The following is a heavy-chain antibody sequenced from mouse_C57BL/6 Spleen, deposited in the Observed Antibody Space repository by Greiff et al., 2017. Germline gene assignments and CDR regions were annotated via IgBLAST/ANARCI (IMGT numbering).Heavy chain of an antibody. CDR1: GYTFTSYW. CDR2: IYPSDSEN. V-gene: IGHV1-61*01. CDR3: AREGIYYEAMDY. Sequence: QVQLQQPGAELVRPGSSVKLSCKASGYTFTSYWMDWVKQRPGQGLEWIGNIYPSDSENHYNQKFKDKAILTVDKSSSTAYVQLSSRTSEDSAVYYCAREGIYYEAMDYWVQGTSVTVSS. J-gene: IGHJ4*01.